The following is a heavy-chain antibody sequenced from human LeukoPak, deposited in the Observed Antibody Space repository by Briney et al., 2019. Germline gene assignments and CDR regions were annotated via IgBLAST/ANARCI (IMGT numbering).Heavy chain of an antibody. CDR1: GFIVNNKY. CDR3: VKGRISEDGLDF. CDR2: ISSSGNT. Sequence: GGSLRLSCAASGFIVNNKYMSWVRQAPGKGLEWVSSISSSGNTYYADSVKGRFTISRDNSKNMLYLQMNSLRAEDTAVYYCVKGRISEDGLDFWGQGTLVTVSS. J-gene: IGHJ4*02. D-gene: IGHD6-13*01. V-gene: IGHV3-53*01.